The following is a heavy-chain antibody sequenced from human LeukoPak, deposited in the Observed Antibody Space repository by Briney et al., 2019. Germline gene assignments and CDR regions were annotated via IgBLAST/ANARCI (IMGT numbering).Heavy chain of an antibody. CDR1: GGSISSSSYY. CDR2: IYYSGST. D-gene: IGHD1-26*01. CDR3: ARIKWRAVAFDI. J-gene: IGHJ3*02. V-gene: IGHV4-39*07. Sequence: PSETLSLTCTVSGGSISSSSYYWGWIRQPPGKGLEWIGSIYYSGSTYYNPSLKSRVTISVDTSKNQFSLKLSSVTAADTAVYYCARIKWRAVAFDIWGQGTMVTVSS.